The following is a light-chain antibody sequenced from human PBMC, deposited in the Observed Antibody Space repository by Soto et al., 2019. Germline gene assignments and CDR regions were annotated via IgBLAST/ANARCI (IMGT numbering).Light chain of an antibody. CDR1: SSDVGGYNY. Sequence: QSVLTQPVSVSGSPGQSITISCTGTSSDVGGYNYVSWYQQLPGTAPKLLIYSDAQRPSGVPDRISGSKSGTSASLAIRGLRSEDEGDYYCAAWDDSLSGPVFGGGTKLTVL. CDR3: AAWDDSLSGPV. CDR2: SDA. J-gene: IGLJ3*02. V-gene: IGLV1-47*01.